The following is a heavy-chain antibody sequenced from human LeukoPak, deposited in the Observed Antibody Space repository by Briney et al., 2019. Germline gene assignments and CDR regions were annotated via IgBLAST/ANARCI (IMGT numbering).Heavy chain of an antibody. V-gene: IGHV3-21*01. CDR1: GFTFSSYA. CDR2: ISSSSYI. CDR3: ARGDLYGMDV. J-gene: IGHJ6*04. Sequence: GGSLRLSCAASGFTFSSYAMSWVRQAPGKGLEWVSSISSSSYIYYADSVKGRFTISRDNAKNSLYLQMNSLRAEDTAVYYCARGDLYGMDVWGKGTTVTVSS.